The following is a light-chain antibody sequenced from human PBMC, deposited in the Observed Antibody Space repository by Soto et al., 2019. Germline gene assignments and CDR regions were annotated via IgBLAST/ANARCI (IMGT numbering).Light chain of an antibody. CDR3: ISYTDRQSYL. CDR2: GTS. V-gene: IGLV1-40*01. CDR1: SSNIGAGYD. Sequence: QSVLTQPPSVSGAPGQRVTISCTGSSSNIGAGYDVHWYQQLPRTVPKLLIYGTSNRPSGVPDRFSGSKSGTSASLAITGLQAEDEADYYCISYTDRQSYLFGTGTKLTVL. J-gene: IGLJ1*01.